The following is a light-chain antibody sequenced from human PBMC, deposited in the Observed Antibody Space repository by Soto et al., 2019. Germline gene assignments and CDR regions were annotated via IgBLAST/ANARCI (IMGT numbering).Light chain of an antibody. Sequence: QSALTQPASVSGSPGQSITISCTGTSSDVGGYKYVSWYQQHPGKAPKVMIYEISKRPSGVSDRFSGSKTGKTASLTISGLQAEDEADYYCSSYTSINKVFGGGTKLTVL. J-gene: IGLJ2*01. V-gene: IGLV2-14*01. CDR2: EIS. CDR3: SSYTSINKV. CDR1: SSDVGGYKY.